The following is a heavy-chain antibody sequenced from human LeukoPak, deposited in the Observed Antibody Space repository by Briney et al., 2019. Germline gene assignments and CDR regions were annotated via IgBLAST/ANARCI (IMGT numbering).Heavy chain of an antibody. J-gene: IGHJ6*04. CDR3: ARAPRVRGVIWGGYYYGTDV. Sequence: GRSLRLSCAASGFTVSSNYMSWVRQAPGKGLEWVSVIYSGDSTYYADSVKGRFTISRDNSKNTLYLQMNSLRAEDTAVYYCARAPRVRGVIWGGYYYGTDVWGKGTTVAVSS. CDR2: IYSGDST. D-gene: IGHD3-10*01. CDR1: GFTVSSNY. V-gene: IGHV3-53*01.